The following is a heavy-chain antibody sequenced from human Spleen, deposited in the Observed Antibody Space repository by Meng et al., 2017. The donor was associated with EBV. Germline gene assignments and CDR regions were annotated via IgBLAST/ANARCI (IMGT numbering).Heavy chain of an antibody. V-gene: IGHV4-34*01. Sequence: QGQLQQWGAGLLKPSETLSLTCAVYGGSFSGYYWSWIRQPPGKGLEWIGEINHSGSTNYNPSLKSRVTISVDTSKNQFSLKLSSVTAADTAVYYCAIRPGIAAAQDPWGQGTLVTVSS. J-gene: IGHJ5*02. CDR3: AIRPGIAAAQDP. CDR2: INHSGST. CDR1: GGSFSGYY. D-gene: IGHD6-13*01.